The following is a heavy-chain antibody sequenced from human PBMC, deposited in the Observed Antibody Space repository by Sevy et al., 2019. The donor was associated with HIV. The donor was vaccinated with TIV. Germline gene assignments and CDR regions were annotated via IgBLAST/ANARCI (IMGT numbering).Heavy chain of an antibody. CDR1: GGSISSYY. D-gene: IGHD6-13*01. CDR2: IYYSGST. Sequence: SETLSLTCTVSGGSISSYYWSWIRQPPGKGLEWIGYIYYSGSTNYNPSLKSRVTISVDTSKNQFALKRSSVTAADTAVYYCAGGKDSSSWPYYYYYYGMDVWGQGTTVTVSS. V-gene: IGHV4-59*01. J-gene: IGHJ6*02. CDR3: AGGKDSSSWPYYYYYYGMDV.